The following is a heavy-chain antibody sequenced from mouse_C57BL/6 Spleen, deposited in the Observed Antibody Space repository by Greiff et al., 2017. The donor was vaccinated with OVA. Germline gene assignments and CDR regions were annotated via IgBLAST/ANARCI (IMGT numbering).Heavy chain of an antibody. V-gene: IGHV1-80*01. D-gene: IGHD1-1*01. Sequence: QVQLKESGAELVKPGASVKISCKASGYAFSSYWMNWVKQRPGKGLEWIGQIYPGDGDTNYNGKFKGKATLTADKSSSTAYMQLSSLTSEDSAVYFCARGYYGSDYFDYWGQGTTLTVSS. CDR3: ARGYYGSDYFDY. CDR1: GYAFSSYW. J-gene: IGHJ2*01. CDR2: IYPGDGDT.